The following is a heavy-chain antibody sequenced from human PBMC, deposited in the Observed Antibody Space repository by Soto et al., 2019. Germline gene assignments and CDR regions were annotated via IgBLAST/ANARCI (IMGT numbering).Heavy chain of an antibody. CDR1: GFTFSSYA. V-gene: IGHV3-30-3*01. Sequence: PGGSLRLSCAASGFTFSSYAMHWVRQAPGKGLEWVAVISYDGSNKYYADSVKGRFTISRDNSKNTLYLQMNSLRAEDTAVYYCARVGQSNYYDSSGYPDYWGQGTLVTVSS. CDR3: ARVGQSNYYDSSGYPDY. D-gene: IGHD3-22*01. J-gene: IGHJ4*02. CDR2: ISYDGSNK.